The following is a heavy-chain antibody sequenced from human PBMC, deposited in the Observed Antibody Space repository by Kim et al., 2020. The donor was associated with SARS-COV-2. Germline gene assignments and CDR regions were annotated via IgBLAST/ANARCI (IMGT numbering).Heavy chain of an antibody. D-gene: IGHD6-13*01. J-gene: IGHJ4*02. CDR2: ISYDGNNE. V-gene: IGHV3-30*18. Sequence: GGSLRLSCAASGFTFSSYGMHWVRQAPDKGLEWVALISYDGNNEDYADPVKGRFTISRDNSKNTLYLQMNSLRAEDAAVYYCAKDPGSAAAGGFYFDSWGQGTLVTVSS. CDR1: GFTFSSYG. CDR3: AKDPGSAAAGGFYFDS.